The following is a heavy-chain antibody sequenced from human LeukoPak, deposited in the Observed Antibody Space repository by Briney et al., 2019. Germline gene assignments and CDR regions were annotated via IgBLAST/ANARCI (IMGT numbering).Heavy chain of an antibody. Sequence: GGSLRLSCAASGFTFSSYGMHWVRQAPGKGLEWVAVTSYDGTNKFYADSVNGRFTISRDNSKNTLYLQMNSLRAEDTAVYYCAKDPADYRGWFDYWGQGTLVTVSS. CDR2: TSYDGTNK. CDR3: AKDPADYRGWFDY. CDR1: GFTFSSYG. V-gene: IGHV3-30*18. J-gene: IGHJ4*02. D-gene: IGHD4-11*01.